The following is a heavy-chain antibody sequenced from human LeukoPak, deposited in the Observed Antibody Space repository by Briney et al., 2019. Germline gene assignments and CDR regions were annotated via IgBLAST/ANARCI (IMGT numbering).Heavy chain of an antibody. Sequence: SGGSLRLSCAASGFTFSSYGMHWVRQAPGKGLEWVAVISYDGSNKYYADSVKGRFTISRDNSKNTLYLQMNSLRAEDTAVYYCAKGVSSWYNPMKQYGMDVWGQGTTVTVSS. D-gene: IGHD6-13*01. CDR1: GFTFSSYG. CDR3: AKGVSSWYNPMKQYGMDV. J-gene: IGHJ6*02. CDR2: ISYDGSNK. V-gene: IGHV3-30*18.